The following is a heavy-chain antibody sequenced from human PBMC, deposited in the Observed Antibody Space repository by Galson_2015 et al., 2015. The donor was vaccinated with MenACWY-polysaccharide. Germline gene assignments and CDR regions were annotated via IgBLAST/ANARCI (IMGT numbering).Heavy chain of an antibody. CDR2: ISYDGSNK. V-gene: IGHV3-30*18. CDR1: GFSFSTYD. CDR3: AKGGQQLTRSTYYMDD. D-gene: IGHD6-13*01. J-gene: IGHJ6*03. Sequence: SLRLSCAASGFSFSTYDIHWVRQAPGKGLEWVAVISYDGSNKYYADSVKGRFTISRDNSKNTLYLQMNSLRAEDTAVYYCAKGGQQLTRSTYYMDDGGKGTTVTVSS.